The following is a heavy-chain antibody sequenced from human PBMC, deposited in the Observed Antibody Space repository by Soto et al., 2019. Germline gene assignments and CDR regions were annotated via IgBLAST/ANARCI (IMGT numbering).Heavy chain of an antibody. CDR1: GFTFSSYA. Sequence: GGSLRLSCAASGFTFSSYAMHWVRQAPGKGLEWVAVISYDGSNKYYTDSVKGRFTISRDNSKNTLYLQMNSLRAEDTAVYYCARDRAVAAPLYYYGMDVWGQGTTVTVSS. D-gene: IGHD6-13*01. J-gene: IGHJ6*02. V-gene: IGHV3-30-3*01. CDR2: ISYDGSNK. CDR3: ARDRAVAAPLYYYGMDV.